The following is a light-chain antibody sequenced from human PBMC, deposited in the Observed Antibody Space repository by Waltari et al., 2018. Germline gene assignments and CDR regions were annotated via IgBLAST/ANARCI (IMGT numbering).Light chain of an antibody. V-gene: IGLV1-44*01. CDR1: SSNIGRNT. Sequence: QSVLTQPPSASGTPGQRVTISCSGGSSNIGRNTVNWYQQLPRTAPKLLICANDQRPPGGPDRFSGAKSVSSAFRAISGRQSADEASYYCASWDDSLDGVIFGGGTKLTVL. CDR2: AND. CDR3: ASWDDSLDGVI. J-gene: IGLJ2*01.